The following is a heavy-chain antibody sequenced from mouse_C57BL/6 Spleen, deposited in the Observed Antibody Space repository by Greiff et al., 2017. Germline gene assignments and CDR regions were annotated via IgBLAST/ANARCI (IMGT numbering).Heavy chain of an antibody. V-gene: IGHV10-1*01. D-gene: IGHD1-1*01. CDR3: VRHHIYYYGSLYAMDD. CDR1: GFSFNTYA. Sequence: EVQRVESGGGLVQPKGSLKLSCAASGFSFNTYAMNWVSQAPGQGLEWVARIRRKSTTYATYYADSVKDRFTISRDDSESMLYLQMNNSKTEDTAMYDCVRHHIYYYGSLYAMDDWGQGTSVTVSS. J-gene: IGHJ4*01. CDR2: IRRKSTTYAT.